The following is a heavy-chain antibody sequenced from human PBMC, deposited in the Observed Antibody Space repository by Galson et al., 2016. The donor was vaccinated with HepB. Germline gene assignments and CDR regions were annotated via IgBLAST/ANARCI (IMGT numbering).Heavy chain of an antibody. J-gene: IGHJ3*02. D-gene: IGHD2-21*02. CDR3: ASQGYCGGDCYKGLGAFDI. CDR1: GFTLSTYG. Sequence: SLRLSCAASGFTLSTYGVHWVRQAPGKGLEWVAVIWFDGSKKYYADSVKGRFTITRDSSLYLQMNSLRVEDTAVYYCASQGYCGGDCYKGLGAFDIWGPGTMVTVSS. V-gene: IGHV3-33*01. CDR2: IWFDGSKK.